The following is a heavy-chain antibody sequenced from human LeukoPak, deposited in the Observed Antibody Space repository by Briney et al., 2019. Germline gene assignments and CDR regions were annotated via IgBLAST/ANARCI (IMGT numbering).Heavy chain of an antibody. CDR1: GFTFSTYA. D-gene: IGHD2-15*01. CDR3: AKAPVGHCSGAFCYHFDS. Sequence: PGGSLRLSCAASGFTFSTYAMSWVRQTRGKGLEGVAAISGDNPGKYHASSVKGRFTISRDNSKNTLHLQMSGLRAEDTARYYCAKAPVGHCSGAFCYHFDSWGQGTLVTVSS. V-gene: IGHV3-23*01. CDR2: ISGDNPGK. J-gene: IGHJ4*02.